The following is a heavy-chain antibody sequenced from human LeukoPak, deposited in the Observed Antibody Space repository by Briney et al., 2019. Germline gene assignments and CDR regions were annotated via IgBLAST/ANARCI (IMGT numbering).Heavy chain of an antibody. CDR1: GFTFSSYS. CDR2: ISSSSSYI. Sequence: PGGSLRLSCAASGFTFSSYSMNWVRQAPGKGLEGVSSISSSSSYIYYADSVKGRFTISRDNAKNSLYLQMNSLRAEDTAVYYCARGRKPNYYDSSAYCYDYWGQGTLVTVSS. CDR3: ARGRKPNYYDSSAYCYDY. V-gene: IGHV3-21*01. J-gene: IGHJ4*02. D-gene: IGHD3-22*01.